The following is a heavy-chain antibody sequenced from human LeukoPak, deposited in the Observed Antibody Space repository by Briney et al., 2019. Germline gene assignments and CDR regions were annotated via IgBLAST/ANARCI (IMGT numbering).Heavy chain of an antibody. Sequence: ASVKVSCKASGYTFTGYYMHWVRQAPGQGLEWMGWINPNSGGTNYAQKFQGRVTMTRDTSISTAYMELSRLRSDDTAVYYCARVYLVSHAFDIWGQGTMVTVSS. CDR1: GYTFTGYY. D-gene: IGHD2-21*01. CDR3: ARVYLVSHAFDI. V-gene: IGHV1-2*02. J-gene: IGHJ3*02. CDR2: INPNSGGT.